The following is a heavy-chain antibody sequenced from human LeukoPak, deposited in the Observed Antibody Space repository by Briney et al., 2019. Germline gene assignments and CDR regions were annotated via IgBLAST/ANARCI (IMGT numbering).Heavy chain of an antibody. CDR1: GGSISSGGYY. V-gene: IGHV4-30-2*01. D-gene: IGHD5-12*01. J-gene: IGHJ4*02. CDR2: IRHSGST. CDR3: MRGGIGYDSDY. Sequence: SETLSLTCTVSGGSISSGGYYCSWIRQPPGKGLEWVGYIRHSGSTYYNPSLKSRVTISADRSKNQFSLTLSSMTAADTAVYYCMRGGIGYDSDYWGQGTLVTVSS.